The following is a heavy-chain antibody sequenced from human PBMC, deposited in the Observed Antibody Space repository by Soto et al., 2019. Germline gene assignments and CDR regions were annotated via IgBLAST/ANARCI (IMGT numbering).Heavy chain of an antibody. CDR3: ARGGDPDY. J-gene: IGHJ4*02. D-gene: IGHD2-21*02. V-gene: IGHV3-74*01. CDR1: GFTFDYYW. Sequence: EVQLVESGGGLVQPGGSLRLSCVASGFTFDYYWMHWVRQAPGEGLMWVSRLQTDGRHPDYADSVKCRFTISRDNAKNTLYLQMNNLRAEDTAVYYFARGGDPDYWGQGTLVTVSS. CDR2: LQTDGRHP.